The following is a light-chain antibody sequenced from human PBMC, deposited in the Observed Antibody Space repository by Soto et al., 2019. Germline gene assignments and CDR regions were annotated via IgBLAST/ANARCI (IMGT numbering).Light chain of an antibody. CDR1: QSVITN. J-gene: IGKJ1*01. CDR3: QQYGSLPKT. Sequence: ERVMTQSPATLSVSPCERATLSCRASQSVITNLAWYQQKPGQAPRLLIYGASTRAAIIPARFSGSGSGTEFTLTISSLQSEDVAVYYCQQYGSLPKTFGQGTKVDIK. CDR2: GAS. V-gene: IGKV3-15*01.